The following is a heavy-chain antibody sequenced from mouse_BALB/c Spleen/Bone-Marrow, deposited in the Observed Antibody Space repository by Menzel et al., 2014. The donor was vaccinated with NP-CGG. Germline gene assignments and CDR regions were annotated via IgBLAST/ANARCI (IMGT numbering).Heavy chain of an antibody. CDR3: ARGLSYYYGTSYYFDY. D-gene: IGHD1-1*01. J-gene: IGHJ2*01. Sequence: QVQLQQPGAELVRPGVSVKISCKGSGYTFTDYAMHWVKQSHAKSLEWIGIISSSYGDATYNQKFKGKATMTVDKSSNTAYMELARLTSEDSAIYYCARGLSYYYGTSYYFDYWGQGTPLTGSS. CDR1: GYTFTDYA. CDR2: ISSSYGDA. V-gene: IGHV1S137*01.